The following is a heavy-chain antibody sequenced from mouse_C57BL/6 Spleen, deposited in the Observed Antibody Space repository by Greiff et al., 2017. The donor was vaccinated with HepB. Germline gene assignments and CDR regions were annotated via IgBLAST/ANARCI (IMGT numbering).Heavy chain of an antibody. CDR3: TRGGGYGGYWYFDV. Sequence: EVKVVESGEGLVKPGGSLKLSCAASGFTFSSYAMSVVRQTPAKRLELVAYISIGGDYIYYADTVKGRFTISRDNARNTLYLQMSSLKSEDTAMYYCTRGGGYGGYWYFDVWGTGTTVTVSS. CDR2: ISIGGDYI. J-gene: IGHJ1*03. V-gene: IGHV5-9-1*02. CDR1: GFTFSSYA. D-gene: IGHD2-2*01.